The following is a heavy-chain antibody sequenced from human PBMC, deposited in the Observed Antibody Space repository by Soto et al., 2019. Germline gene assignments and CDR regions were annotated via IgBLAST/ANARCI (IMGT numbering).Heavy chain of an antibody. CDR1: GFTFSSYA. D-gene: IGHD1-7*01. CDR2: VSGSSGSK. Sequence: EVQLLESGGGLVQPGGSLRLSCAAAGFTFSSYAMRWVRQAPGKGLEWVSSVSGSSGSKSYADSVEGRFNISRDNSKSTVYLQINSLRAEDTAVYFCAKDWCSGTTCYCLENWGEGTLVTVSS. J-gene: IGHJ4*02. CDR3: AKDWCSGTTCYCLEN. V-gene: IGHV3-23*01.